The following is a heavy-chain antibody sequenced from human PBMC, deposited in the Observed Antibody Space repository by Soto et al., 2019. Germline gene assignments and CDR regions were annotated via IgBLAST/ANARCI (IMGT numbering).Heavy chain of an antibody. V-gene: IGHV3-30*18. CDR2: ISYDGSNK. D-gene: IGHD6-19*01. CDR1: GFTFSSYG. J-gene: IGHJ4*02. Sequence: GGSLRLSCAASGFTFSSYGMHWVRQAPGKGLEWVAVISYDGSNKYYADSVKGRFTISRDNSKNTLYLQMNSLRAEDTAVYYCAKDGGSGWYVLDYWGQGTLVTVSS. CDR3: AKDGGSGWYVLDY.